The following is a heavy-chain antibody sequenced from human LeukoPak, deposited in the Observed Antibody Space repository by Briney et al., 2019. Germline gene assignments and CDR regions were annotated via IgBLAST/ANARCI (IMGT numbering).Heavy chain of an antibody. Sequence: SETLSLTCTVSGASITSYYWNWIRQSAGKGLEWIGRIYATGSTNYNPSLKSRVTISIDTSKNQFSLRLSSVTAADTAVYYCARDRGFGELIDYWGQGTLVTVSS. V-gene: IGHV4-4*07. CDR1: GASITSYY. CDR2: IYATGST. D-gene: IGHD3-10*01. J-gene: IGHJ4*02. CDR3: ARDRGFGELIDY.